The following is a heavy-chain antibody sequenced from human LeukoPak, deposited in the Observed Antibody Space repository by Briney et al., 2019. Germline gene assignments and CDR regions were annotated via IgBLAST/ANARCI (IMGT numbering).Heavy chain of an antibody. CDR3: AKDKGHGGNSGHFQH. Sequence: GGSLRLSCAASGFTFGNSWVHWVRQAPGKGLVWVSLINADGSTATYADSVKGRFTISRDNAKNSLYLQMNSLRAEDTALYYCAKDKGHGGNSGHFQHWGQGTLVTVSS. V-gene: IGHV3-74*01. D-gene: IGHD4-23*01. CDR1: GFTFGNSW. J-gene: IGHJ1*01. CDR2: INADGSTA.